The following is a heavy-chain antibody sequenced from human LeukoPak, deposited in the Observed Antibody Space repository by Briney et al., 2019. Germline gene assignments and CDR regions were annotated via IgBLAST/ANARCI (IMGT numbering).Heavy chain of an antibody. CDR2: ISGSDGST. CDR3: AKNIGGLDY. V-gene: IGHV3-23*01. CDR1: GFTFNTYG. J-gene: IGHJ4*02. D-gene: IGHD3-10*01. Sequence: GGTLRLSCAVSGFTFNTYGMTWVRQAPGKGLEWVSGISGSDGSTYYADSVKGRFTISRDNSRNTLYLQMNSLRGEDTAAYYCAKNIGGLDYWGQGTLVTVSS.